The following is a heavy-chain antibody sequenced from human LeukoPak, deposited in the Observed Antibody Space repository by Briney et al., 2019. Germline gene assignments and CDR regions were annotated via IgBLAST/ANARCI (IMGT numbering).Heavy chain of an antibody. CDR3: ARGGGAAAGHYYYYMDV. CDR2: INHSGST. D-gene: IGHD6-13*01. V-gene: IGHV4-34*01. J-gene: IGHJ6*03. Sequence: SETLSLTCAVYGGSFSGYHWSWIRQPPGKGLEWIGEINHSGSTNYNPSLKSRVTISIDTSKIHFSLKLSSVTAADTAVYYCARGGGAAAGHYYYYMDVWGKGTTVTVSS. CDR1: GGSFSGYH.